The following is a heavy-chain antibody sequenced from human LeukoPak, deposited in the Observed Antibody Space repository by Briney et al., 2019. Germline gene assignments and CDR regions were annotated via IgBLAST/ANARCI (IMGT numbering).Heavy chain of an antibody. CDR3: ARLAAAAGIYYYYYYMDV. V-gene: IGHV4-34*01. CDR2: INHSGST. J-gene: IGHJ6*03. D-gene: IGHD6-13*01. CDR1: GGSFSGYY. Sequence: SETLSLTCAVYGGSFSGYYWSWVRQPPGKGLEWIGEINHSGSTNYNPSLKSRVTISVDTSKNQLSLKLSSVTAADTAVYYCARLAAAAGIYYYYYYMDVWGKGTTVTVSS.